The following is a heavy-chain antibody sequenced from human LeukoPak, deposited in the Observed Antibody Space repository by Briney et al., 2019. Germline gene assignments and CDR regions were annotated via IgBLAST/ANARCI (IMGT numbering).Heavy chain of an antibody. V-gene: IGHV4-39*01. CDR2: IDFVGTT. D-gene: IGHD6-19*01. Sequence: PSETLSLTCTVSGDSISSSSHFWAWIRQPPEKGLEWIGNIDFVGTTYYNPSFKSRVTISVDTSKNKFSLKMSSVTAADTALYYCANTLAVVGSSFDFWGQGILVTVSA. CDR1: GDSISSSSHF. J-gene: IGHJ4*02. CDR3: ANTLAVVGSSFDF.